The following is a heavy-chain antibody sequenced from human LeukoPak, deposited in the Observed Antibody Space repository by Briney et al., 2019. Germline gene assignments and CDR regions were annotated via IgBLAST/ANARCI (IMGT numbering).Heavy chain of an antibody. CDR3: ARVLTLGDYFDY. Sequence: GGSLRLSCVASGFTFSSYSMNWVRQAPGKGLEWVSYISSSSTIYYADSVKGRFTISRDNAKNSLYLQMNSLRAEDTAVYYCARVLTLGDYFDYWGQGTLVTVSS. CDR1: GFTFSSYS. V-gene: IGHV3-48*01. CDR2: ISSSSTI. D-gene: IGHD3-9*01. J-gene: IGHJ4*02.